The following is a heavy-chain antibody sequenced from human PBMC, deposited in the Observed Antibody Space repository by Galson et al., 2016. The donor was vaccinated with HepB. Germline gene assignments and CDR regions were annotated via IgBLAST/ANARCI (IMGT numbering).Heavy chain of an antibody. CDR2: IYHSGST. V-gene: IGHV4-4*02. D-gene: IGHD3-22*01. CDR1: GASISGTNW. CDR3: VSNGYYSLEY. J-gene: IGHJ4*02. Sequence: SETLSLTCAVSGASISGTNWWSWVRQPPGKGPEWIGEIYHSGSTNYNPSLKSRVTISVDKSKNQFSLKPNSVTAADTAVYYCVSNGYYSLEYWGQGTLVTVSS.